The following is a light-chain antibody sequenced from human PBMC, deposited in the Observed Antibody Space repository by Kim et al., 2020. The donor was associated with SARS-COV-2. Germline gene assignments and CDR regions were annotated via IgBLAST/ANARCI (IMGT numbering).Light chain of an antibody. J-gene: IGKJ5*01. Sequence: PGERASLSGKASRSVRGSYLAWYQQQKRGKAPRLLIYGASSRATGIPDRFSGSGFGTDFTLTISRLEPEDFAVYYCLQYGNAPNTFGQGTRLEIK. V-gene: IGKV3-20*01. CDR3: LQYGNAPNT. CDR2: GAS. CDR1: RSVRGSY.